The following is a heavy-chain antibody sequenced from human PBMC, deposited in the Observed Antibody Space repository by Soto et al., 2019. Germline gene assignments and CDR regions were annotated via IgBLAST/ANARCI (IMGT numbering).Heavy chain of an antibody. CDR1: GFTFDDYA. CDR2: ISWNSGSI. CDR3: AKDAITMVRGVISYYGMDV. V-gene: IGHV3-9*01. D-gene: IGHD3-10*01. J-gene: IGHJ6*02. Sequence: EVQLVESGGGLVQPGRSLRLSCAASGFTFDDYAMHSVRQAPGKGLEWVSGISWNSGSIGYADSVKGRFTISRDNAKNSLYLQMNSLRAEDTALYYCAKDAITMVRGVISYYGMDVWGQGTTVTVSS.